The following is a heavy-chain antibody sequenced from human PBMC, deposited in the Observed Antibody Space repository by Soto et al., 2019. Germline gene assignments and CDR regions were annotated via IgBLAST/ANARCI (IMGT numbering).Heavy chain of an antibody. CDR3: AKDLGSFLQNYYHYYRLAF. J-gene: IGHJ6*02. V-gene: IGHV3-30*18. Sequence: PGGSLRLSCAASGFTFSSYGMHWVRQAPGKGLEWVAVISYDGSNKYYADSVKGRFTISRDNSKNTLYLQMNSLRAEDTAVYYCAKDLGSFLQNYYHYYRLAFWGQGSTVPGSS. CDR1: GFTFSSYG. D-gene: IGHD1-1*01. CDR2: ISYDGSNK.